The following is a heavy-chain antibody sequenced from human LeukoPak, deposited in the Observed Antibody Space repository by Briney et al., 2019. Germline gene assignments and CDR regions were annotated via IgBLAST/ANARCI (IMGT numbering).Heavy chain of an antibody. CDR3: AREEGLRYVDY. Sequence: GGSLRLSCAASGFTFSRYSMNWVRQAPGKGLEWVSSISSSSSYIYYADSVKGRFTISRDNAKNSLYLQMNSLRAEDTAVYYCAREEGLRYVDYWGQGTLVTVSS. CDR1: GFTFSRYS. CDR2: ISSSSSYI. D-gene: IGHD3-16*01. V-gene: IGHV3-21*01. J-gene: IGHJ4*02.